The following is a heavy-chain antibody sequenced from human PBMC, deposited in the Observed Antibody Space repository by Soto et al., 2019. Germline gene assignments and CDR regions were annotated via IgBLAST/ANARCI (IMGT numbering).Heavy chain of an antibody. CDR2: IIPIFGTA. V-gene: IGHV1-69*01. CDR1: GGTFSSYD. Sequence: QVQLVQSGAEVKKPGSSVKVSCKASGGTFSSYDISWVRQAPGQGLEWMGGIIPIFGTANYAQKFQGRVTITEDESTSTADMELSSLRSEDTAVDYCAGDRGSDSSSWFGRGPNWFDPWGQGTLVTVSS. CDR3: AGDRGSDSSSWFGRGPNWFDP. J-gene: IGHJ5*02. D-gene: IGHD6-13*01.